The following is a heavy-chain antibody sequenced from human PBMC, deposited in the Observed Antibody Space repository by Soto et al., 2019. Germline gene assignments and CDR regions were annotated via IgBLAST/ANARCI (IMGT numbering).Heavy chain of an antibody. J-gene: IGHJ4*02. CDR2: INHSGRT. CDR1: GGSFSDYY. CDR3: ARGITMILAVQGDAPDNYYFDS. V-gene: IGHV4-34*01. Sequence: SETLSLTCAVYGGSFSDYYWTWIRQPPGRGLEWIGEINHSGRTNENPSLKSRVTISVDTSKNQFSLKLRSVTAADTAVYYCARGITMILAVQGDAPDNYYFDSWRQGSLVTVSS. D-gene: IGHD3-22*01.